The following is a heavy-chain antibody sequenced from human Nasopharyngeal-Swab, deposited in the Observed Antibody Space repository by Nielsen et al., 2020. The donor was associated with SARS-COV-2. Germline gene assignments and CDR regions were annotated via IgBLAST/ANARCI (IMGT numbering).Heavy chain of an antibody. CDR1: GFTFSSYG. CDR3: ARGPRLLRFLEWLFSLDALDI. J-gene: IGHJ3*02. D-gene: IGHD3-3*01. V-gene: IGHV3-33*01. CDR2: IWYDGSNK. Sequence: GGSLRLSCAASGFTFSSYGMHWVRQAPGKGLEWVAVIWYDGSNKYYADSVKGRFTISRDNSKNTLYLQMNSLRAEDTAVYYCARGPRLLRFLEWLFSLDALDIWGQGTMVTVSS.